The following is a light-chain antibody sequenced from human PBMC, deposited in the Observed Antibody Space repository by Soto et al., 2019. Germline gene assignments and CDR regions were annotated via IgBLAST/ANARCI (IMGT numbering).Light chain of an antibody. CDR2: KAS. J-gene: IGKJ4*01. Sequence: DIQMTQSPSTLSASVGDRVTITCRASQSISTWLAWYQQKPGKAPKLLIYKASNLEGGVPSRFSGSGSGTEFNITIISLQTDDFATYYCQQYNTYPLTFGGGTTVEIK. V-gene: IGKV1-5*03. CDR3: QQYNTYPLT. CDR1: QSISTW.